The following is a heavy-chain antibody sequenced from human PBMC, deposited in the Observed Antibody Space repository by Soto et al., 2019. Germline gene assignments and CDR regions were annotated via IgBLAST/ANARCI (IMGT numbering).Heavy chain of an antibody. D-gene: IGHD3-10*01. CDR3: AKVSRKGSAIDFDY. CDR2: VNPNNGDT. Sequence: QVQLVQSGAELKKPGASVKVSCKASGYTFSNYDMNWVRQATGQGPEWIGWVNPNNGDTGYAPKVQGRVTLTTDISTTTPYIELPSLRSEDTPIYYCAKVSRKGSAIDFDYWGQGTLITVSS. V-gene: IGHV1-8*01. J-gene: IGHJ4*02. CDR1: GYTFSNYD.